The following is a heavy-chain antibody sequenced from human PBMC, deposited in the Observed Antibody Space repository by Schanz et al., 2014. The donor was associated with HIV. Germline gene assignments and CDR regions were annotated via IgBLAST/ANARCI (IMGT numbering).Heavy chain of an antibody. CDR1: GYTFNTYD. V-gene: IGHV1-8*01. CDR2: MNPNRGNA. D-gene: IGHD2-2*01. Sequence: QVQLVQSGAEVREPGASVKVSCKASGYTFNTYDINWVRQAPGQGLEWMGWMNPNRGNAGFAQTFQGRVTMTRHTPTSTAYMELSSLRSDDTAVYYCARMSPSSTSYGDAFDVWGQGTMITVSS. CDR3: ARMSPSSTSYGDAFDV. J-gene: IGHJ3*01.